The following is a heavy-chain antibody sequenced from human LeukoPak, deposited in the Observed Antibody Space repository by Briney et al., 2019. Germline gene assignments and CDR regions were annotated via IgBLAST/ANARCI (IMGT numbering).Heavy chain of an antibody. CDR1: GSTFSSYA. CDR3: ARWRDDYGGNFYFDY. D-gene: IGHD4-23*01. V-gene: IGHV1-69*05. CDR2: IIPIFGTA. J-gene: IGHJ4*02. Sequence: GASVKVSCKASGSTFSSYAISWVRQAPGQGLEWMGGIIPIFGTANYAQKFQGRVTITTDESTSTAYMELSSLRSEDTAVYYCARWRDDYGGNFYFDYWGQGTLVTVSS.